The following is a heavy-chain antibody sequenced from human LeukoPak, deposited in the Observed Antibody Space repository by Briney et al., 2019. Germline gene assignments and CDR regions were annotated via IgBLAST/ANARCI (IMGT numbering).Heavy chain of an antibody. V-gene: IGHV3-21*01. D-gene: IGHD4-23*01. CDR1: GFTFSIYT. J-gene: IGHJ4*02. CDR2: ITSSSSSI. Sequence: PGGSLRLSCVASGFTFSIYTMSWVRQAPGKGLEWVSSITSSSSSIYSADSVKGRFTISRDNSKNTLYLQMNSLRAEDTAVYYCARDHDYGGIVIGYWGQGTLVTVSS. CDR3: ARDHDYGGIVIGY.